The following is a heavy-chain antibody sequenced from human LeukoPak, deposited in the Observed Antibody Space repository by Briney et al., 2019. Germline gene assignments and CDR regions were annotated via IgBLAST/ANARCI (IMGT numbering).Heavy chain of an antibody. Sequence: SETLSLTCTVSGGSITSSSYYWGWIRQPPGKGLEWIVSIYYSGSTYYNPSLKSRVTISADTSKNQFSLKLSSVTAADTAVYYCANSANYGGNSGYFDYWGQGTLVTVSS. CDR3: ANSANYGGNSGYFDY. D-gene: IGHD4-23*01. J-gene: IGHJ4*02. V-gene: IGHV4-39*01. CDR2: IYYSGST. CDR1: GGSITSSSYY.